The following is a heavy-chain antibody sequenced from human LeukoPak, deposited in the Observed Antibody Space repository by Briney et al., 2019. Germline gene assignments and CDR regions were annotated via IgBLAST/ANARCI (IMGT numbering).Heavy chain of an antibody. J-gene: IGHJ5*02. Sequence: KSSETLSLTCTVSGGSISSYYWSWIRQPPGKGLEWIGYIYYSGSTIYNPSLNSRVTISVDTSKNQFSLKLTSVTAADTAVYYCARDPCSGGSCYPGWFDPWGQGTLVTVSS. CDR3: ARDPCSGGSCYPGWFDP. D-gene: IGHD2-15*01. CDR1: GGSISSYY. V-gene: IGHV4-59*01. CDR2: IYYSGST.